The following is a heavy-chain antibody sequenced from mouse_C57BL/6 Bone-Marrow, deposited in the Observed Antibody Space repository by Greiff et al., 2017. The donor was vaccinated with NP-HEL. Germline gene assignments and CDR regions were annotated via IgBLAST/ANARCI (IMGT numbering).Heavy chain of an antibody. V-gene: IGHV5-9*01. CDR3: ARHNYDGAWFAY. CDR2: ISGGGGNN. J-gene: IGHJ3*01. D-gene: IGHD2-4*01. Sequence: EVKLMESGGGLVKPGGSLKLSCAASGFTFSSYTMSWVRHTPEKRLEWVATISGGGGNNYIPERGKGRFTLYRDNAKNTLYLQMSSLRSEDTALYYCARHNYDGAWFAYWGQGTLVTVSA. CDR1: GFTFSSYT.